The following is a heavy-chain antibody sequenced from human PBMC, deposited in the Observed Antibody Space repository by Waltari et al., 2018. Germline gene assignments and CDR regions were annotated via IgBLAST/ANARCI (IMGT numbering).Heavy chain of an antibody. CDR1: GFTFNTYT. CDR2: ISSPSSDI. Sequence: EVQLVESGGGLVKPGGSLRLSCAASGFTFNTYTMNWVRQAPGKGLEWVSSISSPSSDIYYADSVKGRFTISRDNAKSSLYLQLNSLRAEDTAVYYCAGGYSSYYGMDVWGQGTTVTVSS. J-gene: IGHJ6*02. CDR3: AGGYSSYYGMDV. V-gene: IGHV3-21*02. D-gene: IGHD6-13*01.